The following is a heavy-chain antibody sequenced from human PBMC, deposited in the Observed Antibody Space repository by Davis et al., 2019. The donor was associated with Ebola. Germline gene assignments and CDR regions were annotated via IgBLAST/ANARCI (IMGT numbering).Heavy chain of an antibody. CDR2: VSGCGYTT. CDR3: AKHYSGSYCQDP. CDR1: GFPFRNFA. V-gene: IGHV3-23*01. D-gene: IGHD1-26*01. J-gene: IGHJ5*02. Sequence: ESLNIPCASPGFPFRNFAMTCVRQAPGKGLEWVSAVSGCGYTTYYADSVRGRFTISRDNSRNTVFLQMTSLRVEDTAIYYCAKHYSGSYCQDPWGQGTLVTVSS.